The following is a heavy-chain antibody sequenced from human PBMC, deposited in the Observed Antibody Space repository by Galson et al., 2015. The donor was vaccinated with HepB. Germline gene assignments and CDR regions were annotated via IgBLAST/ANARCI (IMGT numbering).Heavy chain of an antibody. CDR3: SSTHSGLHYYYYGMDV. CDR1: GYSFTSYW. CDR2: IDPSDSYT. J-gene: IGHJ6*02. Sequence: QSGAEVKKPGESLRISCKGSGYSFTSYWISWVRQMPGKGLEWMGRIDPSDSYTNYSPSFQGHVTISADKSISTAYLQWSSLKASDTAMYYCSSTHSGLHYYYYGMDVWGQGTRSPSP. D-gene: IGHD5/OR15-5a*01. V-gene: IGHV5-10-1*01.